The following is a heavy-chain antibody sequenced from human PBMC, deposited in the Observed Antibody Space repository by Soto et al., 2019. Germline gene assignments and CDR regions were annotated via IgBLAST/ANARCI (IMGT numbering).Heavy chain of an antibody. CDR3: HIVVVPAAKPHDAFDI. J-gene: IGHJ3*02. CDR2: INAGNGNT. V-gene: IGHV1-3*01. D-gene: IGHD2-2*02. Sequence: ASVKVSCKASGYTFTSYAMHWVRQAPGQRLEWMGWINAGNGNTKYSQKFQGRVTITRDTSASTAYMELSSLRSEDTAVYYCHIVVVPAAKPHDAFDIWGQGTMVTVSS. CDR1: GYTFTSYA.